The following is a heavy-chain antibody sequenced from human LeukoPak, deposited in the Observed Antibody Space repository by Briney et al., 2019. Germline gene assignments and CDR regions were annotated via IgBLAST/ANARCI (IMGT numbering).Heavy chain of an antibody. J-gene: IGHJ1*01. CDR2: IKQDGSEK. Sequence: GGSLRLSCEASGFTFSNFWMSWVRQAPGKGLEWVANIKQDGSEKHYVDSVKGRFTISRDNSKNTLYLQMNSLRVDDTAVYYCAQQLGYCSGGTCYFTYWGQGTLVTVSS. CDR3: AQQLGYCSGGTCYFTY. V-gene: IGHV3-7*03. CDR1: GFTFSNFW. D-gene: IGHD2-15*01.